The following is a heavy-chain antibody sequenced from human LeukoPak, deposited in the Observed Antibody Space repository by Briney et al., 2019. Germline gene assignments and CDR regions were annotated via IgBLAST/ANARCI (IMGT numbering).Heavy chain of an antibody. Sequence: GGSLRLSCAASGFTFRNYAMNWVRQAPGKGLEWVMTISGGGDTTYYADSVKGRFTISRDDSRSTLYLQMNSLRAEDTAKYYCAKCEAGVATICGGLYYWGQGTLVTVSS. CDR1: GFTFRNYA. V-gene: IGHV3-23*01. D-gene: IGHD5-12*01. J-gene: IGHJ4*02. CDR2: ISGGGDTT. CDR3: AKCEAGVATICGGLYY.